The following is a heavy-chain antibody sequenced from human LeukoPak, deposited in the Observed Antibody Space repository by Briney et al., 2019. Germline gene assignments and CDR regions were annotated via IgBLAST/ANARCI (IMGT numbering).Heavy chain of an antibody. CDR2: INSDGSST. V-gene: IGHV3-74*01. CDR3: ARVVGATRLYYFDY. D-gene: IGHD1-26*01. Sequence: GGSLRLSCAASGFTFSSYWMPWVRQAPGKGLVWVSRINSDGSSTSYADSVKGRFTISRDNAKNTVYLQMNSLRAEDTAVYYCARVVGATRLYYFDYWGQGTLVTVSS. J-gene: IGHJ4*02. CDR1: GFTFSSYW.